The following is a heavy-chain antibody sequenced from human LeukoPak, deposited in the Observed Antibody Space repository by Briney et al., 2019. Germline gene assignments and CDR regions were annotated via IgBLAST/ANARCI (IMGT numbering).Heavy chain of an antibody. D-gene: IGHD2-2*01. CDR1: GGTFSSYA. J-gene: IGHJ4*02. V-gene: IGHV1-69*05. CDR3: ARGGYCSSTSCQSPPSD. CDR2: IIPIFGTA. Sequence: ASVKVSCKASGGTFSSYAISWVRQAPGQGLEWMGGIIPIFGTANCAQKFQGRVTITTDESTSTAYMELSSLRSEDTAVYYCARGGYCSSTSCQSPPSDWGQGTLVTVSS.